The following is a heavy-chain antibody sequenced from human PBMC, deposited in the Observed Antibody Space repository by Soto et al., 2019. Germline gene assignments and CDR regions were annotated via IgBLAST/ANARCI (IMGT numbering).Heavy chain of an antibody. D-gene: IGHD6-19*01. V-gene: IGHV1-24*01. Sequence: ASVKVSCKVSGYSLTEMSMHWVRQAPGEGLEWMGGFDPEDGETIFAQKFQGRVTMTEDTSTNTAYMELSSLRSDDTAVYYCTTTPAYGSGRPPRDWFDPWGQGTLSTVS. CDR1: GYSLTEMS. J-gene: IGHJ5*02. CDR3: TTTPAYGSGRPPRDWFDP. CDR2: FDPEDGET.